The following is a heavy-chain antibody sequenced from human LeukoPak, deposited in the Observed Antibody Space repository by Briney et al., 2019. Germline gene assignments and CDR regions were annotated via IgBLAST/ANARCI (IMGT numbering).Heavy chain of an antibody. CDR1: GFTFSSIA. D-gene: IGHD1-1*01. CDR2: IRSNGETT. J-gene: IGHJ4*02. CDR3: AKGQELDDGVFDS. V-gene: IGHV3-23*01. Sequence: PGGSLRLSCAASGFTFSSIAMTWVSQAPGKGLEWVSTIRSNGETTYNADSVKGRFTISRDNSKKTLYLQLNSLRVEDTAIYYCAKGQELDDGVFDSWGQGTLVTVSS.